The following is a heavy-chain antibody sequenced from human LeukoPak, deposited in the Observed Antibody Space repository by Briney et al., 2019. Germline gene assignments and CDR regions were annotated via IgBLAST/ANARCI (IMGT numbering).Heavy chain of an antibody. Sequence: VKPSETLSLTCTVSGGSISSYYWSWIRQPPGKGLEWIGYIYYSGSTNYNPSLKSRVTISVDTSKNQFSLKLSSVTAADTAVYYCAREDYVWGSYRYPWYFDLWGRGTLVTVSS. D-gene: IGHD3-16*02. V-gene: IGHV4-59*01. J-gene: IGHJ2*01. CDR3: AREDYVWGSYRYPWYFDL. CDR1: GGSISSYY. CDR2: IYYSGST.